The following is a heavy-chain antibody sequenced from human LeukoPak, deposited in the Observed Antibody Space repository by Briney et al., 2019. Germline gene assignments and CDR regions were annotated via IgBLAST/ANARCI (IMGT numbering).Heavy chain of an antibody. D-gene: IGHD1-26*01. V-gene: IGHV3-30*02. CDR1: GFSFSSYG. J-gene: IGHJ6*03. CDR3: AKDSKIVGPTFRSYHYMDV. CDR2: IRSDGSNK. Sequence: GGSLRLSCAGSGFSFSSYGMHWVRQAPGKGLEWMAFIRSDGSNKYYADSVKGRFTISRDNSKNTLYLQMNSLRAEDTAVYYCAKDSKIVGPTFRSYHYMDVWGKGTTVTVSS.